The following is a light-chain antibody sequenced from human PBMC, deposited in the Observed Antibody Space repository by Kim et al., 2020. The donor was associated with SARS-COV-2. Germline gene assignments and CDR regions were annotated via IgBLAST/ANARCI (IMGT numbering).Light chain of an antibody. CDR3: MQSLQTPQIA. CDR1: QSLLHSNGYNY. CDR2: LGS. J-gene: IGKJ4*01. Sequence: DIVMTQSPLSLPVTPGEPASISCRSSQSLLHSNGYNYLDWYLQKPGQSPQVLIYLGSNRASGVPDRVSGSGSGTDFTLKISRVEAEDVGVYYCMQSLQTPQIAFGGGTKVDIK. V-gene: IGKV2-28*01.